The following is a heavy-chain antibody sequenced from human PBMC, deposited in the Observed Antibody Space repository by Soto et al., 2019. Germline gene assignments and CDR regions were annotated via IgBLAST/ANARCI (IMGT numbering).Heavy chain of an antibody. CDR3: AREGYGDSFDY. Sequence: AASVKVSCKASGYTFTSYYMHWVRQAPGQGLEWMGWINPNSGGTNYAQKFQGWVTMTRDTSISTAYMELSRLRSDDTAVYYCAREGYGDSFDYWGQGTLVTVSS. CDR1: GYTFTSYY. J-gene: IGHJ4*02. CDR2: INPNSGGT. V-gene: IGHV1-2*04. D-gene: IGHD4-17*01.